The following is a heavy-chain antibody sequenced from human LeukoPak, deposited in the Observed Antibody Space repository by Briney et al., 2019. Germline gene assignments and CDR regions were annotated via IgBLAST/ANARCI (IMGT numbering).Heavy chain of an antibody. CDR3: ARARGYSYGCSGYYYYGMDV. D-gene: IGHD5-18*01. CDR2: INHSGST. CDR1: GGSISSSSYY. J-gene: IGHJ6*02. V-gene: IGHV4-39*07. Sequence: PSETLSLTCTVSGGSISSSSYYWGWIRQPPGKGLEWIGEINHSGSTNYNPSLKSRVTISVDTSKNQFSLKLSSVTAADTAVYYCARARGYSYGCSGYYYYGMDVWGQGTTVTVSS.